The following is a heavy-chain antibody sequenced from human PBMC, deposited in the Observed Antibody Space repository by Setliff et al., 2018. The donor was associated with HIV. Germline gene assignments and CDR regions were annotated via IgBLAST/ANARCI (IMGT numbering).Heavy chain of an antibody. Sequence: LSLTCTVSGGSISSHYWSWIRQPPGKGLEWIGYIYYSGSTNYNPSLKSRVTISVDTSKNQSSLNLSSVTAADTAVYYCARGPSLQTTLFDYWGQGTLVTVSS. J-gene: IGHJ4*02. CDR3: ARGPSLQTTLFDY. CDR2: IYYSGST. V-gene: IGHV4-59*11. CDR1: GGSISSHY.